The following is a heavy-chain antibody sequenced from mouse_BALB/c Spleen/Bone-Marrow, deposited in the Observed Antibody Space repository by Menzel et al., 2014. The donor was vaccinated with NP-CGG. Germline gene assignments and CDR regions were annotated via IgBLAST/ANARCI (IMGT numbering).Heavy chain of an antibody. V-gene: IGHV1-77*01. Sequence: VKLVESGAELARPGASVKLSCKAPSYTFTDYYINWVKQRTGQGLEWIGEIYPGSGNTYYNEKFKGKATLTADKSSSTAYMQLSSLTSEDSAVYFCARDWDYYAMDYWGQGTSVTVSS. CDR2: IYPGSGNT. CDR3: ARDWDYYAMDY. J-gene: IGHJ4*01. CDR1: SYTFTDYY. D-gene: IGHD4-1*01.